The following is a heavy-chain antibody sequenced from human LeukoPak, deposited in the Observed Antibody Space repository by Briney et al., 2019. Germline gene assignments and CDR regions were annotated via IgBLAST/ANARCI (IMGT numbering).Heavy chain of an antibody. CDR3: ARVGRIAGAFDI. CDR2: IRYDGSNK. D-gene: IGHD1-14*01. CDR1: GFTFSSYW. J-gene: IGHJ3*02. V-gene: IGHV3-30*02. Sequence: GGSLRLSCAASGFTFSSYWMSWVRQAPGKGLEWVAFIRYDGSNKYYSDSVKGRFTISRDNAKNSLYLQMNSLRAEDTAVYYCARVGRIAGAFDIWGQGTMVTVSS.